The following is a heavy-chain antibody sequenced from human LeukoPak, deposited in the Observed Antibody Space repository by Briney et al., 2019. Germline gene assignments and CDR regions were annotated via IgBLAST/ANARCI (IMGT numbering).Heavy chain of an antibody. CDR1: GYTFTSYG. CDR3: ARTPYYYDFWSANNIGLDY. V-gene: IGHV1-18*01. Sequence: GASVKVSCKASGYTFTSYGISWVRQASGQGLEWMGWISAYNGNTNYAQKFQGRVTITADESTSTAYMELSSLRSEDTAVYYCARTPYYYDFWSANNIGLDYCGQGTLVTVSS. J-gene: IGHJ4*02. D-gene: IGHD3-3*01. CDR2: ISAYNGNT.